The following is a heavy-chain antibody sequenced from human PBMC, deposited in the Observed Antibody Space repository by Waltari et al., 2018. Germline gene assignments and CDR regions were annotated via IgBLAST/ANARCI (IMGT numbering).Heavy chain of an antibody. V-gene: IGHV3-7*01. CDR3: AAEHI. Sequence: EVQVVESGGGLVEPGGSLRLCCVTAGFISSPYSMTWVRQTPGKGLEWVATIKPDGSDKYYVESVKGRFTISRDNAKNSLYLQMNSLRGEDTAVYYCAAEHIWGRGTLVTVSS. CDR1: GFISSPYS. J-gene: IGHJ2*01. CDR2: IKPDGSDK.